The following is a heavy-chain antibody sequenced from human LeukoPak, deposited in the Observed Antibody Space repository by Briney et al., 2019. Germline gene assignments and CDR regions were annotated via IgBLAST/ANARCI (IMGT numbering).Heavy chain of an antibody. CDR1: GFTFSIYG. V-gene: IGHV3-30*18. J-gene: IGHJ4*02. CDR3: AKDLYSYGTHFDY. D-gene: IGHD5-18*01. Sequence: GGSLRLSCAASGFTFSIYGMHGVRQAPGKGLEWVEVISYDGSNKYYADSVKGRFTISRDNSKNTLYLQMNSLRAEDTAVYYCAKDLYSYGTHFDYRGQGTLVTVSS. CDR2: ISYDGSNK.